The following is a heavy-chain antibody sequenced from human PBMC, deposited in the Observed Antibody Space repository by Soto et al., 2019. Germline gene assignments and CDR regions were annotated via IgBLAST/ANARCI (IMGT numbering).Heavy chain of an antibody. J-gene: IGHJ6*02. CDR2: IYYSGST. Sequence: SETLSLTCSVAGGSISSYYWSWIRQPPGKGLEWIGYIYYSGSTNYNPSLKSRVTISVDTSKNQFSLKLSSVTAADTAVYYCARGWDGYYDFWSGYLYGMDVWGQGTTVTVSS. CDR3: ARGWDGYYDFWSGYLYGMDV. CDR1: GGSISSYY. D-gene: IGHD3-3*01. V-gene: IGHV4-59*01.